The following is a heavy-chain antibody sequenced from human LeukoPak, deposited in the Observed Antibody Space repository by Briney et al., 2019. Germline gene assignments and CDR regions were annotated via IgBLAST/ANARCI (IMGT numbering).Heavy chain of an antibody. V-gene: IGHV4-4*07. Sequence: PETLSLTCTVSGGSISNYYWSWIRQPAGKRLEWLGRIYSSGSTNYNPSLESRVTVSVDTSKNQFSLKLSSVTAADTAVYYCAREHMARGVINRWGQGALVTVSS. CDR1: GGSISNYY. CDR3: AREHMARGVINR. CDR2: IYSSGST. D-gene: IGHD3-10*01. J-gene: IGHJ4*02.